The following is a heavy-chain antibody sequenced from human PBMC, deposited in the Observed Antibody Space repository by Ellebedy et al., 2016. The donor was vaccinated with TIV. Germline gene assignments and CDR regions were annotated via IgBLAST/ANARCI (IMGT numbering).Heavy chain of an antibody. CDR2: SHYTGNT. Sequence: MPSETLSLTCTVSGGSVSPSTYYWAWISQHPGKGLEWIGISHYTGNTYYNPSLKSRVAISVDTSKNQFSLNLTSVTAAETAVYYCARDHDDWGQGTLVTVSS. J-gene: IGHJ4*02. V-gene: IGHV4-39*07. CDR3: ARDHDD. CDR1: GGSVSPSTYY.